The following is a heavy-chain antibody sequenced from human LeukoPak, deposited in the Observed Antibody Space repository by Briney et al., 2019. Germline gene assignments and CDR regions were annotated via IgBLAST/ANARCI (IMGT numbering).Heavy chain of an antibody. V-gene: IGHV3-30*01. CDR1: GFTFSSYA. J-gene: IGHJ6*03. D-gene: IGHD3-16*01. CDR2: ISYDGSNK. CDR3: ARDYGGPTRRREELYYYMDV. Sequence: GRSLRLSCAASGFTFSSYAMHWVRQAPGKGLEGVAVISYDGSNKYYADSVKGRFTISRDNSKNTLYLQMNSLRAEDTAVYYCARDYGGPTRRREELYYYMDVWGKGTTVTVSS.